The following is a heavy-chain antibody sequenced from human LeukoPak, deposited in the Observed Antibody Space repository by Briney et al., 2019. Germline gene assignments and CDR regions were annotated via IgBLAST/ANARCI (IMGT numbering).Heavy chain of an antibody. V-gene: IGHV3-53*01. CDR2: IYSGGST. Sequence: GGSLRLPCAAWRFTDSSNYIMGAPQAPGEGLEGVTVIYSGGSTYYADSVKGRFTISRDNSKNTLYLQMNSLRAEDTAVYYCASGSGSYRTPYYYMDVWGTGTTVTVSS. D-gene: IGHD3-10*01. J-gene: IGHJ6*03. CDR3: ASGSGSYRTPYYYMDV. CDR1: RFTDSSNY.